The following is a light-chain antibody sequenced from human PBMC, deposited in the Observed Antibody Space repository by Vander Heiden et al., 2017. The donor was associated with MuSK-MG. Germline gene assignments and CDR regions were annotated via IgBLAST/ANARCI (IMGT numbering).Light chain of an antibody. V-gene: IGKV1-33*01. CDR1: QDISNY. Sequence: DIQMTQSPSSLSASVGDRVTITCQASQDISNYLNWYQQKPGKAPKLLIYDASNLETGVPSRFSGSGSGTDFTFTISSLQPEDFATYYCQQDDNLPYTFGQGTKVEIK. CDR3: QQDDNLPYT. CDR2: DAS. J-gene: IGKJ2*01.